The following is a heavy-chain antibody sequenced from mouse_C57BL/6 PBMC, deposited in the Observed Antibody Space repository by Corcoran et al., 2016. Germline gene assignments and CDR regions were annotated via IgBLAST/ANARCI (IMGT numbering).Heavy chain of an antibody. Sequence: QIQLVQSGPELKKPGETVKISCKASGYTFTTYGMSWVKQAPGKGLKWMGWINTYSGVPTYADDFKGRFAFSLETSASTAYLQINNLKNEDTATYFCARAVVARDYWGQGTTLTVSS. CDR2: INTYSGVP. CDR3: ARAVVARDY. V-gene: IGHV9-3*01. J-gene: IGHJ2*01. CDR1: GYTFTTYG. D-gene: IGHD1-1*01.